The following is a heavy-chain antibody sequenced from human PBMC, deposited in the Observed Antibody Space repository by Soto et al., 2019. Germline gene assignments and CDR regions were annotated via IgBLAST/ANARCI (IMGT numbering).Heavy chain of an antibody. Sequence: QVQLVQSGAEVKKPGSSVRVSCKASGGIFSGISWVRQAPGQGLEWMGGTTPMFGTAHYAQKFQGRVTITADESTSTVYMELSSLRSEDTAVYYCSRRKGYNYFDNWGQGTLVTVSP. CDR2: TTPMFGTA. J-gene: IGHJ4*02. CDR3: SRRKGYNYFDN. CDR1: GGIFSG. V-gene: IGHV1-69*12. D-gene: IGHD5-12*01.